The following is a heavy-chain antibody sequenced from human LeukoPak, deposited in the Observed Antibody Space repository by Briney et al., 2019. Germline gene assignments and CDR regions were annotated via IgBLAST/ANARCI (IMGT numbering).Heavy chain of an antibody. Sequence: ASVKVSCKASGYTFTGYYMHWVRQAPGQGLEWMGWINPNSGGTNYAQKFQGRVTMTRDTSISTAYMELSRLRSDDTAVYYCAKGLSFRIAARHFYFDYWGQGTLVTVSS. V-gene: IGHV1-2*02. J-gene: IGHJ4*02. CDR3: AKGLSFRIAARHFYFDY. D-gene: IGHD6-6*01. CDR1: GYTFTGYY. CDR2: INPNSGGT.